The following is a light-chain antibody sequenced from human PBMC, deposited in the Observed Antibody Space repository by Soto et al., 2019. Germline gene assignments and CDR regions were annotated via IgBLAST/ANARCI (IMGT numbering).Light chain of an antibody. CDR3: QQSYSTPPIT. V-gene: IGKV1-12*01. J-gene: IGKJ5*01. CDR1: QGINSW. CDR2: AAS. Sequence: DIQMTQSPSSVSASVGDRVTMTCRASQGINSWLAWYQQKPGKAPKLLIYAASNLQSGVPSRFSGSGSGTDFTLTISSLQPEDFATYYCQQSYSTPPITFGQGTRLEIK.